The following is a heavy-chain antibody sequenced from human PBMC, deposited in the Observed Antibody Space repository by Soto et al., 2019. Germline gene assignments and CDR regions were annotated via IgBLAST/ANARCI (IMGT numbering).Heavy chain of an antibody. CDR1: GYTFTSYY. J-gene: IGHJ6*02. CDR2: INPSGGST. V-gene: IGHV1-46*01. Sequence: KVSCKASGYTFTSYYMHWVRQAPGQGLEWMGIINPSGGSTSYAQKFQGRVTMTRDTSTSTVYMELSSLRSEDTAVYYCARDFGVVNYYYYYYGMDVWGQGTTVTVSS. D-gene: IGHD3-3*01. CDR3: ARDFGVVNYYYYYYGMDV.